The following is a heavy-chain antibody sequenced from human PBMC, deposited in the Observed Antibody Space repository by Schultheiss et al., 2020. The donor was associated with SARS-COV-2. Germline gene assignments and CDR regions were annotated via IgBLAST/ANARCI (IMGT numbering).Heavy chain of an antibody. CDR3: AKDGGSWERITMIVVVITTHVGSFGAFDI. D-gene: IGHD3-22*01. CDR1: GGSISSSSYY. V-gene: IGHV4-39*07. CDR2: IYHSGST. J-gene: IGHJ3*02. Sequence: SETLSLTCTVSGGSISSSSYYWSWIRQPPGKGLEWIGSIYHSGSTNYNPSLKSRVTISVDTSKNQFSLKLSSVTAADTAVYYCAKDGGSWERITMIVVVITTHVGSFGAFDIWGQGTTVTVSS.